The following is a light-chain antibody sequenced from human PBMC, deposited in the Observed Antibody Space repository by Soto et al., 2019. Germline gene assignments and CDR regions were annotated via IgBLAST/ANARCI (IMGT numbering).Light chain of an antibody. V-gene: IGKV1-5*03. CDR1: PTISSW. J-gene: IGKJ1*01. CDR2: KAS. Sequence: DIQMTQSPSTLSGSVGDRVKITCRASPTISSWLAWYHQKPGKAPKLLIYKASTLKSGVPSRFSGSGSGTEFTLTISSLQTDDFATYDCQHYNSYPEAFGQGTKVDIK. CDR3: QHYNSYPEA.